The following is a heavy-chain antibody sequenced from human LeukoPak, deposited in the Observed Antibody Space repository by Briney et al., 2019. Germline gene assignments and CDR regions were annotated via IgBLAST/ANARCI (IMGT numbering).Heavy chain of an antibody. CDR3: ARDERDAFDI. V-gene: IGHV1-2*02. Sequence: ASVKVSCKVSGYTLTELSMHWVRQAPGQGLEWMGWINPNSGGTNYAQKFQGRVTMTRDTSISTAYMELSRLRSDDTAVYYCARDERDAFDIWGQGTMVTVSS. CDR2: INPNSGGT. CDR1: GYTLTELS. J-gene: IGHJ3*02.